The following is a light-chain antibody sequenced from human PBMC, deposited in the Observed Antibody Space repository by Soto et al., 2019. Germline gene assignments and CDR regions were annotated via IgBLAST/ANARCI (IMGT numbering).Light chain of an antibody. Sequence: DIPMTQSPSSVSASVGDRVTITCRASQDISNYLVWYQKKPGQPPKVLIYAASTLHRGVPYRFSGSGFGTDFTLTISSLQPEDFAAYYCQQSKYAPLTFGGGTKVEIK. CDR3: QQSKYAPLT. V-gene: IGKV1-27*01. CDR1: QDISNY. CDR2: AAS. J-gene: IGKJ4*01.